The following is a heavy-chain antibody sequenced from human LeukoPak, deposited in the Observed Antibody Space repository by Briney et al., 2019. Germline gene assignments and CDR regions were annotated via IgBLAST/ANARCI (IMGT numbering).Heavy chain of an antibody. CDR3: ASRYYYGSGSPD. Sequence: SETLSLTCTVSGGSISSSSYYWGWIRQPPGKGLEWIGSIYYSGSTYYNPSLKSRVTISVDTSKNQFSLKLSSVTAADTAVYYCASRYYYGSGSPDWGQGTLVTVSS. J-gene: IGHJ4*02. CDR2: IYYSGST. CDR1: GGSISSSSYY. V-gene: IGHV4-39*07. D-gene: IGHD3-10*01.